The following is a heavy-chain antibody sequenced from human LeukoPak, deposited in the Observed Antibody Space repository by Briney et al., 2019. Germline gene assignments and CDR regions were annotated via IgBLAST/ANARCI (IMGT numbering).Heavy chain of an antibody. CDR3: ARGGGLDV. D-gene: IGHD3-16*01. J-gene: IGHJ6*02. CDR1: GFTLSSYS. V-gene: IGHV3-7*03. CDR2: INHNGNVN. Sequence: GGSLRLSCAASGFTLSSYSMNWARQAPGKGLEWVASINHNGNVNYYVDSVKGRFTVSRDNAKNSLYLQMSNLRAEDTAVYFCARGGGLDVWGQGATVTVSS.